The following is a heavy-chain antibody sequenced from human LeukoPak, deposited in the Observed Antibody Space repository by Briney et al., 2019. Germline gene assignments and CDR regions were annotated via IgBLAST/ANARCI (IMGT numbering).Heavy chain of an antibody. J-gene: IGHJ3*02. D-gene: IGHD5-24*01. CDR1: GFTFSSYG. V-gene: IGHV3-30*18. CDR3: AKLPVEMATIFAFDI. Sequence: PGRSLRLCCAACGFTFSSYGMHWVRQAPGKGLEWVAVISYDGSNKYYADSVKGRFTISRDNSKNTLYLQMNSLRAEDTAVYYCAKLPVEMATIFAFDIWGQGTMVTVSS. CDR2: ISYDGSNK.